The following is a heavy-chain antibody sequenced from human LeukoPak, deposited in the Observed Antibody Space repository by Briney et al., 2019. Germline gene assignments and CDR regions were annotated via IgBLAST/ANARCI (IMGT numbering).Heavy chain of an antibody. J-gene: IGHJ4*02. D-gene: IGHD6-13*01. CDR3: ASRRSSSWYEDY. Sequence: SVKVSCKASGGTFSSYATSWVRQAPGQGLEWMGGIIPIFGTANYAQKFQGRVTITTDESTSTAYMELSSLRSEDTAVYYCASRRSSSWYEDYWGQGTLVTVSS. CDR1: GGTFSSYA. CDR2: IIPIFGTA. V-gene: IGHV1-69*05.